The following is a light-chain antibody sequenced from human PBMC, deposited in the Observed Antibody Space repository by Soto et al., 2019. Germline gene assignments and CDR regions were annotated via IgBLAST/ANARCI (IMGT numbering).Light chain of an antibody. V-gene: IGKV1-12*01. J-gene: IGKJ4*01. Sequence: DIQMTQSPSSVSASIGDRITITCRASQGINNWLAWYQQKPGKVPKLLIYAASSLQSGVPSRFSGSGSGTDFTLTINNLQPDDFATYYCQQANSFLALTFGGGTKVEIK. CDR2: AAS. CDR1: QGINNW. CDR3: QQANSFLALT.